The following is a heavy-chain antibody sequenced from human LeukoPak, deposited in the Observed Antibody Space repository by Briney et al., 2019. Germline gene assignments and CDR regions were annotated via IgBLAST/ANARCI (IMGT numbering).Heavy chain of an antibody. CDR3: ARDTAAATFDY. CDR1: GGSISSYY. D-gene: IGHD6-13*01. V-gene: IGHV4-59*01. CDR2: IYYSGST. J-gene: IGHJ4*02. Sequence: SETLSLTCTVSGGSISSYYWSWIRQPPGKGLEWIGYIYYSGSTNYNPSLKSRVTISVDTSKNQFSLKLSSVTAADTAVYYCARDTAAATFDYWGQGTLVTVSS.